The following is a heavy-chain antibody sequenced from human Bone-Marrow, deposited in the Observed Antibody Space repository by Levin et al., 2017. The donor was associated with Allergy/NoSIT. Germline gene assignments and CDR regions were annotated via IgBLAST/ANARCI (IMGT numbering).Heavy chain of an antibody. CDR1: GFTFINYA. D-gene: IGHD4-17*01. CDR3: AKFDGDFHRGYYYIDV. V-gene: IGHV3-23*01. CDR2: ITGSGYT. J-gene: IGHJ6*03. Sequence: SCAAPGFTFINYAMTWVRQAPGKGLEWVSSITGSGYTYYADSVKGRFTNSRDNSKNMLYLQMNSLRAEDTAGYFCAKFDGDFHRGYYYIDVWGKGTTVTVSS.